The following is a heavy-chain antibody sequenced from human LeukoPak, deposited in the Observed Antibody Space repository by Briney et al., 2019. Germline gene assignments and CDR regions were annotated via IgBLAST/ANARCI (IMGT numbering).Heavy chain of an antibody. CDR1: GYSFTSFW. Sequence: PGESLKISCKGSGYSFTSFWIGWVRQMPGKGLEWMGIIYPGDSDTRYSPSFQGQVTISADKSITTAYLQWSSPKASDTAMYYCARDTSSGYYYDAFDIWGQGTMVTVSS. CDR3: ARDTSSGYYYDAFDI. CDR2: IYPGDSDT. V-gene: IGHV5-51*01. J-gene: IGHJ3*02. D-gene: IGHD3-22*01.